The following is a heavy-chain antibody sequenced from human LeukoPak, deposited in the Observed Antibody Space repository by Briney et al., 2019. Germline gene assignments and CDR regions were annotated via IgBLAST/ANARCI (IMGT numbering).Heavy chain of an antibody. CDR3: ARDYSSGYPDFDY. J-gene: IGHJ4*02. CDR1: GFTFSSYS. D-gene: IGHD3-22*01. V-gene: IGHV3-21*01. Sequence: GGSLRLSCAASGFTFSSYSMNWVRQAPGKGLEWVSSISSSSSYIYYADSVKGRFTISRDNAKNSLYLQMNSLRAEDTAVYHCARDYSSGYPDFDYWGQGTLVTVSS. CDR2: ISSSSSYI.